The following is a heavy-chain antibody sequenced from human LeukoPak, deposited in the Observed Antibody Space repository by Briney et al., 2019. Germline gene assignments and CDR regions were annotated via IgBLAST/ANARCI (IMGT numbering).Heavy chain of an antibody. J-gene: IGHJ5*02. Sequence: PSETLSLTCSVSGGSNISSNWWGWIRQPPGKGLEWIGEIFQSGETDYNPSLRSRVIISINKSKNQFSLQLNSVTAADAAIYYCARHFRLVVENWFDPWGQGTLVTVSS. CDR1: GGSNISSNW. V-gene: IGHV4/OR15-8*02. CDR2: IFQSGET. D-gene: IGHD2-21*01. CDR3: ARHFRLVVENWFDP.